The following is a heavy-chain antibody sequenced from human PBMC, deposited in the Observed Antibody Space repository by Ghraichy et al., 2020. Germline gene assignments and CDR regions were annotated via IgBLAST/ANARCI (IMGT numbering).Heavy chain of an antibody. CDR2: ISGGGDST. CDR3: ARGHDSSGYMGVY. V-gene: IGHV3-23*01. Sequence: GGSLRLSCAASGFTFSSYAMSWVRQAPGKGLEWVSAISGGGDSTYYADSVKGRFTISRDNSKNMLYLQMNSLRAEDTAVYYCARGHDSSGYMGVYWGQGTLVTVSS. D-gene: IGHD3-22*01. J-gene: IGHJ4*02. CDR1: GFTFSSYA.